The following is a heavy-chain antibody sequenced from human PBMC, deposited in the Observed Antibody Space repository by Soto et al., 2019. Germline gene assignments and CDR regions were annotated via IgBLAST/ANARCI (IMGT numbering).Heavy chain of an antibody. V-gene: IGHV3-7*03. J-gene: IGHJ4*02. CDR2: IKQDGSEK. Sequence: PGGSLRLSCAASGFTFSSYWMSWVRQAPGKGLEWVANIKQDGSEKYYVDSVKGRFTISRDNAKNSLSLQMNSLRAEDTAVYYCAREGGYRKSSYYFDYWGKGTLGTVSS. CDR3: AREGGYRKSSYYFDY. CDR1: GFTFSSYW. D-gene: IGHD1-1*01.